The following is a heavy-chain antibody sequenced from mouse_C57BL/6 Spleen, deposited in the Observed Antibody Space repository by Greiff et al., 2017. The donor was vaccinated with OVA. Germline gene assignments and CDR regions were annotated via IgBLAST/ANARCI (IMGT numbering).Heavy chain of an antibody. CDR2: IYPSDSET. J-gene: IGHJ4*01. Sequence: QVQLQQPGAELVRPGSSVKLSCKASGYTFTSYWMDWVKQRPGQGLEWIGNIYPSDSETHYNQKFKDKATLTVDKSSSTAYMQLTSLTSEDSAVYYCASPLGQGYAMDYWGQGTSVTVSS. CDR3: ASPLGQGYAMDY. CDR1: GYTFTSYW. D-gene: IGHD4-1*01. V-gene: IGHV1-61*01.